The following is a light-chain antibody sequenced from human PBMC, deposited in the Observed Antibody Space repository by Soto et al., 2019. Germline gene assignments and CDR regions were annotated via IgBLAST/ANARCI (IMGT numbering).Light chain of an antibody. CDR3: ETWDSNTRV. J-gene: IGLJ3*02. CDR1: SGHSSYS. CDR2: VEGSGNY. Sequence: QSVLTQSSSASASLGSSVKLTCTLSSGHSSYSIAWHQQQPEKAPRYLMKVEGSGNYNKGNGVPDRFSGSSSEADRYLTISTLQFEDEADYYCETWDSNTRVFGGGTKLTVL. V-gene: IGLV4-60*02.